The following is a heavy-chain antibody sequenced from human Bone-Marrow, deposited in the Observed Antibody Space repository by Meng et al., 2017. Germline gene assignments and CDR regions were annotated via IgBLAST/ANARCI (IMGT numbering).Heavy chain of an antibody. D-gene: IGHD2-2*01. CDR3: ARKAGNCISTTCYSLDY. J-gene: IGHJ4*02. CDR2: INAVFGTT. CDR1: GGIFSNYV. Sequence: SVKVSCKAPGGIFSNYVIGWVRQAPGQGLEWRGGINAVFGTTNYAQKLQDRVTITSDESTSTVYMELTRLTAEDTAVYFCARKAGNCISTTCYSLDYWGQGTLVTVSS. V-gene: IGHV1-69*13.